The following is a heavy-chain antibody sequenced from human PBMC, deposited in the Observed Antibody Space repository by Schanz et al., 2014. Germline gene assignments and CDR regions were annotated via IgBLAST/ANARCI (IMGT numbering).Heavy chain of an antibody. CDR1: GFGFDDYA. V-gene: IGHV3-20*04. J-gene: IGHJ3*02. CDR3: ARDQYYFGSGNPFDI. CDR2: INWNGGST. Sequence: EVQLVESGGGLVQPGGSLRLSCAASGFGFDDYAMSWVRQAPGKGLEWVSGINWNGGSTGYADSVKGRFVISRDNARSSLYLQMSSLRDGDTAVYYCARDQYYFGSGNPFDIWGQGTMVTVSS. D-gene: IGHD3-10*01.